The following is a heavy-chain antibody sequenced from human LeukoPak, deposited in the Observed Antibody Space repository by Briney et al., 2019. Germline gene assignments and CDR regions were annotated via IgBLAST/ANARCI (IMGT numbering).Heavy chain of an antibody. D-gene: IGHD3-10*01. CDR3: ARSNYGSWYFDY. V-gene: IGHV4-39*07. Sequence: SETLSLTCTVSGGSISSSSYYWGWIRQPPGKGLEWIGSIYYSGSTYYNPSLKSRVTISVDTSKNQFSLKLSSVTAADTAVYYCARSNYGSWYFDYWGQGTLVTVSS. J-gene: IGHJ4*02. CDR1: GGSISSSSYY. CDR2: IYYSGST.